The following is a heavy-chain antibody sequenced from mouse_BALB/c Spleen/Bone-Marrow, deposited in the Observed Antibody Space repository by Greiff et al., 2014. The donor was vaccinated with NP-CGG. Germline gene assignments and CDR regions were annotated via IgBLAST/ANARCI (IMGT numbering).Heavy chain of an antibody. D-gene: IGHD3-1*01. Sequence: VHVKQSGTVLARPGAAVKMSCKASGYTFSNYWMHWVKQRPGQGLEWIGTIYPGNSDTTYNQEFKGKATLTAVTSTSTAYMELSSLTNEDSAVYYCTTLARNKFDYWGQGTTLTVSS. J-gene: IGHJ2*01. CDR1: GYTFSNYW. CDR3: TTLARNKFDY. CDR2: IYPGNSDT. V-gene: IGHV1-5*01.